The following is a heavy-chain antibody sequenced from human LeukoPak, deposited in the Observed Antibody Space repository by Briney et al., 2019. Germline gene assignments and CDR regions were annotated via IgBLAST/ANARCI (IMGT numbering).Heavy chain of an antibody. D-gene: IGHD3-10*01. CDR2: ISSSSSYI. Sequence: GGSLRLSCAASGFTFSSYSMNWVRQAPGRGLEWVSSISSSSSYIYYADSVKGRFTISRDNYKNSLYLQMNSLRAEDTAVYYCAREDEYGSEQPFDPWGQGTLVTVSS. CDR3: AREDEYGSEQPFDP. J-gene: IGHJ5*02. CDR1: GFTFSSYS. V-gene: IGHV3-21*01.